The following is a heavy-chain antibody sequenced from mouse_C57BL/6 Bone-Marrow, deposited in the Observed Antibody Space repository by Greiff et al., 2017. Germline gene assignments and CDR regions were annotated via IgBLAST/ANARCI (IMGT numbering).Heavy chain of an antibody. J-gene: IGHJ4*01. D-gene: IGHD2-4*01. Sequence: VQLQQPGAELVKPGASVKLSCKASGYTFTSYWMQWVKQRPGQGLEWIGEIDPSDSYTNYNQKFKGKATLTVDTSSSTAYMQLSSLTSEDSAVYYCARVYFEDYYAMDYWGQGTSVTVSS. V-gene: IGHV1-50*01. CDR3: ARVYFEDYYAMDY. CDR2: IDPSDSYT. CDR1: GYTFTSYW.